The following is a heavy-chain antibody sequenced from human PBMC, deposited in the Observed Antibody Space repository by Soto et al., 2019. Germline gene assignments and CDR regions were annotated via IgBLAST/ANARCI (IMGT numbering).Heavy chain of an antibody. D-gene: IGHD1-26*01. V-gene: IGHV3-48*02. J-gene: IGHJ2*01. CDR1: GFSFSSYS. CDR2: ISSSSDYI. CDR3: ARTLSGSWEKAWYFAL. Sequence: EVQLVESGGGLVQPGGSLRLSCAASGFSFSSYSMNWVRQAPGKGLEWVSYISSSSDYIYYVDSVKGRFTISRDNAKNSLYLQMNSLRDEDTAVYYCARTLSGSWEKAWYFALWGRGTLVTVSS.